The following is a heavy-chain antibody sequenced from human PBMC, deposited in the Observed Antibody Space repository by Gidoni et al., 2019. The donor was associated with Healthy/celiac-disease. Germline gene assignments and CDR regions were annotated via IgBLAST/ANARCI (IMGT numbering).Heavy chain of an antibody. D-gene: IGHD3-3*01. CDR2: IYYSGST. CDR1: GGSISSYY. CDR3: ARQGTVGGCLEWLYPSYGMDV. Sequence: QVQLQESGPGLVKPSETLSLTCTVSGGSISSYYWSWIRQPPGKGLEWNGYIYYSGSTTYHPSLKSRVTISVDTSKNQFSLKLSSVTAADTAVYYCARQGTVGGCLEWLYPSYGMDVWGQGTTVTVSS. V-gene: IGHV4-59*08. J-gene: IGHJ6*02.